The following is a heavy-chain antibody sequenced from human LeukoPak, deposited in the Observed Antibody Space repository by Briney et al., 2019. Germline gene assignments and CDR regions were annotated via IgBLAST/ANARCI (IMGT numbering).Heavy chain of an antibody. Sequence: GESLKISCKGSGYSFTSYWIGWVRQMPGKGLEWVGIIYPGDSDTRYSPSFQGQVTISADKSISAAYLQWSSLKASDTAMYYCARRYYYGSGSYSGFDYWGQGTLVTVSS. CDR2: IYPGDSDT. J-gene: IGHJ4*02. CDR1: GYSFTSYW. D-gene: IGHD3-10*01. V-gene: IGHV5-51*01. CDR3: ARRYYYGSGSYSGFDY.